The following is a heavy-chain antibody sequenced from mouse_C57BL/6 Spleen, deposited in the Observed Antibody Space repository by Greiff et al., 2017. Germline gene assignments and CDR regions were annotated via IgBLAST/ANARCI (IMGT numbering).Heavy chain of an antibody. CDR2: IDPETGGT. CDR3: TRWMVGYYFDY. V-gene: IGHV1-15*01. Sequence: VQLQQSGAELVRPGASVTLSCKASGYTFTDYEMHWVKQTPVHGLEWIGAIDPETGGTAYNQKFKGKAILTADKSSSTAYMELRSLTSEDSAVYYCTRWMVGYYFDYWGQGTTLTVSS. D-gene: IGHD1-1*02. CDR1: GYTFTDYE. J-gene: IGHJ2*01.